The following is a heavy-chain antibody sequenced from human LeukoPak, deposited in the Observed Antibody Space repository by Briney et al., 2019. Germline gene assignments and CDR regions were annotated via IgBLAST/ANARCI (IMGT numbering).Heavy chain of an antibody. CDR2: INHSGST. Sequence: SETLSLTCAVDGGSFSGYYWSWIRQPPGKGLEWIGEINHSGSTNYNPSLKSRVTISVDTSKNQFSLKLSSVTAADTAVYYCASRNSSSSYSFDYWGQGTLVTVSS. CDR3: ASRNSSSSYSFDY. V-gene: IGHV4-34*01. CDR1: GGSFSGYY. D-gene: IGHD6-6*01. J-gene: IGHJ4*02.